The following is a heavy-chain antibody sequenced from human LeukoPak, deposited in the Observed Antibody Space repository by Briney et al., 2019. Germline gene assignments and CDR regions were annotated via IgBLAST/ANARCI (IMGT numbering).Heavy chain of an antibody. CDR3: ASTYCSSTSCYNYYMDV. CDR1: GYTFTSYG. Sequence: ASVKVSCKASGYTFTSYGISWVRQAPGQGLEWMGWISAYNGNTNYAQKLQGRVTMTTDTSTSTAYMELRSLISDDTAVYYCASTYCSSTSCYNYYMDVWGKGTTVTVSS. CDR2: ISAYNGNT. D-gene: IGHD2-2*02. J-gene: IGHJ6*03. V-gene: IGHV1-18*01.